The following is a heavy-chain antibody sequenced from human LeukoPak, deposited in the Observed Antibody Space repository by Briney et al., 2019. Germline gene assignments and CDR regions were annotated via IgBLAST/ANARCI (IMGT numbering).Heavy chain of an antibody. V-gene: IGHV3-21*01. CDR2: ISSSGSYI. Sequence: GGSLRLSCAASGFTFSGYGMHWVRQAPGKGLEWVSSISSSGSYIYYAESVKGRFTISRDNAENSLYLQMNSLRAEDTAVYYCARRGYSYGYWFDPWGQGTLVTVSS. CDR3: ARRGYSYGYWFDP. D-gene: IGHD5-18*01. CDR1: GFTFSGYG. J-gene: IGHJ5*02.